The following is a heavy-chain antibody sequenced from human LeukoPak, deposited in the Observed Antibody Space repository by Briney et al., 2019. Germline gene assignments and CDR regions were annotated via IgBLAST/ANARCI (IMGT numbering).Heavy chain of an antibody. CDR3: ASPQAGYCGGDCYSP. Sequence: GEPLKISCKASGYSFTNYWIGWVRQMPGKGLEWMGIIYPGDSSTTYSPSFQGQVTISADRSISTAYLQWSSLKASDTAIYYCASPQAGYCGGDCYSPWGRGTMVTVSS. V-gene: IGHV5-51*01. CDR2: IYPGDSST. J-gene: IGHJ3*01. CDR1: GYSFTNYW. D-gene: IGHD2-21*02.